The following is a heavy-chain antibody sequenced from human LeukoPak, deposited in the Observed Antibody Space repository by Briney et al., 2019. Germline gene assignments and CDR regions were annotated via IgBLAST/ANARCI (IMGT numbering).Heavy chain of an antibody. CDR2: INHSGST. CDR1: GESFSGYY. V-gene: IGHV4-34*01. Sequence: SETLSLTCAVYGESFSGYYWNWIRLPPGKGLEWIGEINHSGSTNYNPSLKSRVTISVDTSKNQFSLKLSSMTAADTAVYYCARDNSMPHGAFDIWGQGTMVTVSS. J-gene: IGHJ3*02. D-gene: IGHD1-20*01. CDR3: ARDNSMPHGAFDI.